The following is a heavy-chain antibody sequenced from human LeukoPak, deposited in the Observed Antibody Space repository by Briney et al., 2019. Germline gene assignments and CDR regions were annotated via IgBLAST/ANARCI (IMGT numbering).Heavy chain of an antibody. J-gene: IGHJ4*02. Sequence: PGASLRLSCAASGFTFSTCAMTWVRQAPGKGLEWVSAISGSGSGTYYADSVKGRFTISRDNPKNTLYLQMNSLRAEDTAVYYCAKAPSITMVRGGYYFDYWGQGTLVTVSS. CDR1: GFTFSTCA. CDR3: AKAPSITMVRGGYYFDY. V-gene: IGHV3-23*01. D-gene: IGHD3-10*01. CDR2: ISGSGSGT.